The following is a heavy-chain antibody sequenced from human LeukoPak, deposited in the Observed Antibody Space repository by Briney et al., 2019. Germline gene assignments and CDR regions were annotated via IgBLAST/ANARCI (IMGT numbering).Heavy chain of an antibody. CDR1: GFTFRSYA. J-gene: IGHJ4*02. V-gene: IGHV3-23*01. CDR2: ISGSGGST. Sequence: GGSLRLSCAASGFTFRSYAMSWVRQAPGKGLEGGKAISGSGGSTYYADSVKGRFTISRDNSKNTLYLQMNSLRAEDTAVYYFFFSSRRRHTRYYFDYWGQGTLVTVSS. CDR3: FFSSRRRHTRYYFDY. D-gene: IGHD2-21*01.